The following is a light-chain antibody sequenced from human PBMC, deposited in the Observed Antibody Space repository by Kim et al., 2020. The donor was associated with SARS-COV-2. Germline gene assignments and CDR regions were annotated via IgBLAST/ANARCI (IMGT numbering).Light chain of an antibody. CDR2: YDS. V-gene: IGLV3-21*04. J-gene: IGLJ2*01. CDR3: QVWDSSSDRL. CDR1: NIGSKS. Sequence: SYELTQPPSVSVAPGKTARITCGGNNIGSKSVHWYQQKPGQAPVLVIYYDSDRPSGIPERFSGSNSGNTATLTISRVEAGDEADYYCQVWDSSSDRLVGG.